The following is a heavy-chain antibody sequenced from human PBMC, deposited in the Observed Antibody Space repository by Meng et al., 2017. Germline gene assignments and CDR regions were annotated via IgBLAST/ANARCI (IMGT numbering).Heavy chain of an antibody. V-gene: IGHV1-8*01. D-gene: IGHD3/OR15-3a*01. CDR1: GYTFTSYD. J-gene: IGHJ4*02. CDR3: ARGPNRWTGFDY. CDR2: MNPNSGNT. Sequence: QVRLVQSGAEVKKPGASVKASCKASGYTFTSYDINWVRQATGQGLEWMGWMNPNSGNTGYAQKFQGRVTMTRNTSISTAYMELSSLRSEDTAVYYCARGPNRWTGFDYWGQGTLVTVSS.